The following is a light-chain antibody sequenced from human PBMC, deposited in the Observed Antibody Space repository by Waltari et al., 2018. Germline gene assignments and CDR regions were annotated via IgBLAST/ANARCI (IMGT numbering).Light chain of an antibody. Sequence: VSGSPGQSITISCTGTSSDVATYNLVSWYQQHPGKAPRLMIYEDTERPSGVSNRFSGSKSGNTASLTISGLQAEDGADYYCCSYAGNKIMIFGGGTKLTVL. CDR1: SSDVATYNL. J-gene: IGLJ2*01. V-gene: IGLV2-23*01. CDR2: EDT. CDR3: CSYAGNKIMI.